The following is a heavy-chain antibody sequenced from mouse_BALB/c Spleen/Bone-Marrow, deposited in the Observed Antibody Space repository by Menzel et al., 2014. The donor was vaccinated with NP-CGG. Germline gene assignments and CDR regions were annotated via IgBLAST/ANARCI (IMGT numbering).Heavy chain of an antibody. CDR3: TRKGALITHYYAMDY. CDR1: GFTFSSFG. D-gene: IGHD2-4*01. CDR2: ISSGSSTI. V-gene: IGHV5-17*02. J-gene: IGHJ4*01. Sequence: EVMLVESGGGLVQPGGSRKLSCAASGFTFSSFGMHWVRRAPEKGLEWVAYISSGSSTIYYADTVKGRFTISRDNPKNTLFLQMTSLRSEDTAMYYCTRKGALITHYYAMDYWGQGTSVTVSS.